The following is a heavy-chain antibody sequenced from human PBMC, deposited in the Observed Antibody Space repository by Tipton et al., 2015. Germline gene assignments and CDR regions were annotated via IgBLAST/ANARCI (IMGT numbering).Heavy chain of an antibody. CDR2: IGSDGNSK. V-gene: IGHV3-33*01. D-gene: IGHD3-22*01. Sequence: RSLRLSCVASGFSFFNYGMNWVRQAPGKGLEWVAIIGSDGNSKYYGDSVKGRFTISRDNSNNTLYLEMNSLRVDDTALYYCGREHYYYEGGDYYYAMDVWGQGTTVTVSS. CDR1: GFSFFNYG. J-gene: IGHJ6*02. CDR3: GREHYYYEGGDYYYAMDV.